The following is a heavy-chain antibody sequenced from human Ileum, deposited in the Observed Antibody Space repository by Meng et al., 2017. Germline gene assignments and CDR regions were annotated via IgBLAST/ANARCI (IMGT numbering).Heavy chain of an antibody. CDR1: GFNFNQYS. V-gene: IGHV3-21*01. D-gene: IGHD3-22*01. CDR3: ARKGYYTDTSGFDPTDNWFDP. J-gene: IGHJ5*02. Sequence: EVQLVESGGGLVKPGGSMRLACAASGFNFNQYSMNWVRQAPGKGLEWVSSLSPSSSYIYYADSGKGRFTISRDNAKNSVYLQMNSLRAEDTAVYYCARKGYYTDTSGFDPTDNWFDPWGQGTLVTVSS. CDR2: LSPSSSYI.